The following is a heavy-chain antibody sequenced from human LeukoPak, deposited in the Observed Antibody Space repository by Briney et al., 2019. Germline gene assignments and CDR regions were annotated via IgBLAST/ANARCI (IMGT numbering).Heavy chain of an antibody. CDR2: ISPSGSTI. D-gene: IGHD2-2*02. J-gene: IGHJ2*01. CDR1: GFMFSDYY. Sequence: GGSLRLSCPASGFMFSDYYMSWIRQAPGKGLEWVSYISPSGSTIFYADSVKGRFTISRDNAKNSLFLQMNNLGVEDTAVYYCARAPPDWECSNSICYTWYFDLWGRGTLVTVSS. CDR3: ARAPPDWECSNSICYTWYFDL. V-gene: IGHV3-11*04.